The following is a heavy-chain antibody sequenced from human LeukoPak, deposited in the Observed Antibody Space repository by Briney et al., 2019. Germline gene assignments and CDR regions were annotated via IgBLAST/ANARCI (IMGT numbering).Heavy chain of an antibody. CDR1: GGSFSGYY. J-gene: IGHJ5*02. D-gene: IGHD3-3*01. CDR2: INHSGST. CDR3: ARALTIFGVVIRFDP. V-gene: IGHV4-34*01. Sequence: SETLSLTCAVYGGSFSGYYWSWTRQPPGKGLEWIGEINHSGSTNYNPSLKSRVTISVDTSKNQFSLKLSSVTAADTAVYYCARALTIFGVVIRFDPWGQGTLVTVSS.